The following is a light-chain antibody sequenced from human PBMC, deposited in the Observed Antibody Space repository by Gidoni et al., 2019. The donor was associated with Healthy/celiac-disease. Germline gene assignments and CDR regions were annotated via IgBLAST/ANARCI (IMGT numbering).Light chain of an antibody. CDR2: GAS. Sequence: EIVMMQSPVTLSVSPGERATLSCRASQSVSSNLAWYQQKPGQAPRLLIYGASTRATGIPARVSGSGSGTEFTLIISSLQSEDFAVYYCQQYDDWPPAFXGXTKVDIK. J-gene: IGKJ4*01. V-gene: IGKV3-15*01. CDR1: QSVSSN. CDR3: QQYDDWPPA.